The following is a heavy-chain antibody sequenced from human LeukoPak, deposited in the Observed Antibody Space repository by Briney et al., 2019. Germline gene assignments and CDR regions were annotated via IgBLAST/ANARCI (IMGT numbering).Heavy chain of an antibody. D-gene: IGHD2-15*01. CDR3: AKGVCSGGSCPLDY. V-gene: IGHV3-23*01. J-gene: IGHJ4*02. CDR2: ISGSGGST. Sequence: GGSLRLSCAASGFTFSIYAMSWVRQAPGKGLEWVSAISGSGGSTYYADSVKGRFTISRDNSKNTLYLQMNSLRAEDTAVYYCAKGVCSGGSCPLDYWGQGTLVTVSS. CDR1: GFTFSIYA.